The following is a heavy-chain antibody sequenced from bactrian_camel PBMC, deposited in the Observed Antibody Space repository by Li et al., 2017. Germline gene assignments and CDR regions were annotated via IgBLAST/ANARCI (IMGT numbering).Heavy chain of an antibody. D-gene: IGHD8*01. CDR3: VTGYKSVMRKANF. Sequence: HVQLVESGGGSVQAGGSLRLSCAYFGVTSSHCMGWFRQAPGKEREAVAAIDRDGSTSYGAAVKGRFTISRDNAKETVSLQMNNLASEDTALYYCVTGYKSVMRKANFWGQGTQVTVS. J-gene: IGHJ4*01. CDR2: IDRDGST. V-gene: IGHV3S53*01. CDR1: GVTSSHC.